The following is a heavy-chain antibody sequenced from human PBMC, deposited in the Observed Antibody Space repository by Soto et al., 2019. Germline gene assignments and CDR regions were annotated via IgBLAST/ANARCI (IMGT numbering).Heavy chain of an antibody. J-gene: IGHJ6*02. V-gene: IGHV4-59*01. CDR3: AIEGCDSSNDYYYAMDV. D-gene: IGHD3-22*01. CDR2: IYYSGST. Sequence: QVQLQESGPGLVKPSETLSLTCTVSGGSISSYYWSWIRQPPGKGLEWIGYIYYSGSTNYNPSLKSRVTIAVDTSTNQCSLKLSSVAAAATAVYYCAIEGCDSSNDYYYAMDVWGQGTTVTVSS. CDR1: GGSISSYY.